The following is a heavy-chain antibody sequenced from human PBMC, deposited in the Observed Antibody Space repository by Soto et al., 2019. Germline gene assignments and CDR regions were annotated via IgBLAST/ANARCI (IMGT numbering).Heavy chain of an antibody. CDR3: ALDFWSGYSFDY. Sequence: SETLSLTCTVSGGSISSSSYYWGWIRQPPGKGLEWIGSIYYSGSTYYNPSLKSRVTISVDTSKNQFSLKLSSVTAADTAVYYCALDFWSGYSFDYWGQGTLVTVSS. V-gene: IGHV4-39*01. J-gene: IGHJ4*02. CDR2: IYYSGST. D-gene: IGHD3-3*01. CDR1: GGSISSSSYY.